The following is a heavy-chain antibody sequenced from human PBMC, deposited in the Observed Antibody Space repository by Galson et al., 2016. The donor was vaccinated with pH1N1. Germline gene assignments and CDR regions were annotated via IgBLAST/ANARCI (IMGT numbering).Heavy chain of an antibody. CDR1: GYTFIGHY. Sequence: SVKVSCKASGYTFIGHYLHWVRQAPGQGLEWMGWINPDTGTTNYARKFQGRVTMTRDTSINTAYMEVSSLRLDDTALYHCVRIRKGSCYFEYWGQGTLVTVSS. CDR2: INPDTGTT. J-gene: IGHJ4*02. V-gene: IGHV1-2*02. CDR3: VRIRKGSCYFEY.